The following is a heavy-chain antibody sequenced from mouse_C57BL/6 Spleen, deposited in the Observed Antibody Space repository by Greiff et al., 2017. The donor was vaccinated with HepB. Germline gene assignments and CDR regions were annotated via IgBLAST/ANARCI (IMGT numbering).Heavy chain of an antibody. V-gene: IGHV5-4*01. J-gene: IGHJ2*01. Sequence: EVHLVESGGGLVKPGGSLKLSCAASGFTFSSYAMSWVRQTPEKRLEWVATISDGGSYTYYPDNVKGRFTISRDNAKNNLYLQMSHLKSEDTAMYYCARGYGNYVPFDYWGQGTTLTVSS. CDR1: GFTFSSYA. CDR2: ISDGGSYT. CDR3: ARGYGNYVPFDY. D-gene: IGHD2-10*02.